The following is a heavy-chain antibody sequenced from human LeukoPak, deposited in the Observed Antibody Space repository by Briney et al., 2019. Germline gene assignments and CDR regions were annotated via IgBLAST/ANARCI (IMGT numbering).Heavy chain of an antibody. V-gene: IGHV3-21*01. Sequence: PGGSLRLSXAASGFTFSSYSMNWVRQAPGKGMEWVSSISSSSSYMYYADSVKGRFTISRDNAKNSLYLQMNSLRAEDTAVYYCARDSHPYCSSTSCYFYGSAFGIWGQGTMVTVSS. J-gene: IGHJ3*02. D-gene: IGHD2-2*01. CDR1: GFTFSSYS. CDR3: ARDSHPYCSSTSCYFYGSAFGI. CDR2: ISSSSSYM.